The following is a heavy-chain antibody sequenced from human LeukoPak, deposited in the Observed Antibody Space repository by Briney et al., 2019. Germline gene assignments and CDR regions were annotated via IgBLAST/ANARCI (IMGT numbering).Heavy chain of an antibody. D-gene: IGHD3-22*01. CDR2: ISAYNGNT. CDR3: ARRDYYDSSGYYPD. Sequence: WASVKVSCKASGYTFTSYGISWVRQAPGQGLEWMGWISAYNGNTNYAQKLQGRVTMTTDTSTSTAYMELRSLRSDDTAVYYCARRDYYDSSGYYPDWGQGTLVTVSS. J-gene: IGHJ4*02. CDR1: GYTFTSYG. V-gene: IGHV1-18*01.